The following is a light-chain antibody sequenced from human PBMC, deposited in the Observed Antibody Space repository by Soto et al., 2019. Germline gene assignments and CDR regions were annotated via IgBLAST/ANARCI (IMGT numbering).Light chain of an antibody. CDR1: QSVSSN. CDR3: QQYNSWPPIT. CDR2: DAS. J-gene: IGKJ5*01. Sequence: EIVMTQSPATLSLSPGERVTISCRASQSVSSNLAWYQQKPGQAPRLLIYDASTRATGFPARFSGSGSGTDFTLTISSLQSEDFAVYYCQQYNSWPPITFGQGTRLDIK. V-gene: IGKV3-15*01.